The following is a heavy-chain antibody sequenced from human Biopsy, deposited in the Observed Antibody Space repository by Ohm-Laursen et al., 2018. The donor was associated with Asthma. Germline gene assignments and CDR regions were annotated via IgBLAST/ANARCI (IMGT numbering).Heavy chain of an antibody. CDR1: GGSISSGDLY. D-gene: IGHD1-26*01. Sequence: SETLSLTCTVSGGSISSGDLYWTWIRQPPGKGLEWVGYVYSSGSTYYNPSLDSRVMISLDTSKNQFSLSLSSVTAADTAVYFCARDLGIVGATPDGFNIWGQGTLVTVSS. CDR2: VYSSGST. CDR3: ARDLGIVGATPDGFNI. V-gene: IGHV4-30-4*01. J-gene: IGHJ3*02.